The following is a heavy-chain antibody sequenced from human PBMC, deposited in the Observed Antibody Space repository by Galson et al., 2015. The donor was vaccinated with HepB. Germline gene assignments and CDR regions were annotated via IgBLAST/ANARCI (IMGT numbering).Heavy chain of an antibody. J-gene: IGHJ5*02. V-gene: IGHV5-51*01. D-gene: IGHD3-10*01. CDR2: IYPGDSDT. CDR3: ARQYYYGSGSFHNWFDP. CDR1: GYSFTSYW. Sequence: GAEVKKPGESLKISCKGSGYSFTSYWIGWVRQMPGEGLEWMGIIYPGDSDTRYSPSFQGQVTISADKSISTAYLQWSSLKASDTAMYYCARQYYYGSGSFHNWFDPWGQGTLVTVSS.